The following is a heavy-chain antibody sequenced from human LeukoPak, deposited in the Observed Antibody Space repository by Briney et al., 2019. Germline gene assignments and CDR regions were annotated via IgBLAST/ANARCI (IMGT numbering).Heavy chain of an antibody. CDR3: ARDRVTSHAAFKYYFDY. CDR2: IYYSGST. CDR1: GGSISSSSYY. V-gene: IGHV4-39*07. D-gene: IGHD5-18*01. Sequence: PSEALSLTCTVSGGSISSSSYYWGWIRQPPGKGLEWIGSIYYSGSTYYNPSLKSRVTISVDTSKNQFSLKLSSVTAADTAVYYCARDRVTSHAAFKYYFDYWGQGTLVTVSS. J-gene: IGHJ4*02.